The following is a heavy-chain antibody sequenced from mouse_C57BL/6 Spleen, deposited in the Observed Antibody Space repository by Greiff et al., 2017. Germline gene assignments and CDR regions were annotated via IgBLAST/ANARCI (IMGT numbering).Heavy chain of an antibody. D-gene: IGHD1-1*01. CDR2: IYPGDGDT. J-gene: IGHJ3*01. V-gene: IGHV1-80*01. CDR3: ARDYGSRTWFAY. Sequence: QVQLKESGAELVKPGASVKISCKASGYAFSSYWMNWVKQRPGKGLEWIGQIYPGDGDTNYNGKFKGKATLTADKSSSTAYMQLSSLTSEDSAVYFCARDYGSRTWFAYWGQGTLVTVSA. CDR1: GYAFSSYW.